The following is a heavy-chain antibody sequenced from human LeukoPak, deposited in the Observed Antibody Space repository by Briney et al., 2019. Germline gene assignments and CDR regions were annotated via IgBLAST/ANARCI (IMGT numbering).Heavy chain of an antibody. Sequence: ASVKVSCKASGYTFTAYYMHWVRLAPGQGLEWMGWITPNSGGTKYAQRFQGRVTMTRDTSISTAYMELSGLRSDDTAVYYCARATPYDSSGYYYLYYYGMDVWGQGTTVTVSS. J-gene: IGHJ6*02. CDR3: ARATPYDSSGYYYLYYYGMDV. D-gene: IGHD3-22*01. V-gene: IGHV1-2*02. CDR2: ITPNSGGT. CDR1: GYTFTAYY.